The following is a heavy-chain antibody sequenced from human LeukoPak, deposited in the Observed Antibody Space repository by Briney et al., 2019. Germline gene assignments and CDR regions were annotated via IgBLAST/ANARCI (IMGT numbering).Heavy chain of an antibody. J-gene: IGHJ4*02. Sequence: ASVKVSCKASGGTFSSYAISWVRQAPGQGLEWMGGIIPIFGTANYAQKLQGRVTMTTDTSTSTAYMELRSLRSDDTAVYYCARDVPKLRKVDYWGQGTLVTVSS. CDR1: GGTFSSYA. D-gene: IGHD1-14*01. CDR2: IIPIFGTA. V-gene: IGHV1-69*05. CDR3: ARDVPKLRKVDY.